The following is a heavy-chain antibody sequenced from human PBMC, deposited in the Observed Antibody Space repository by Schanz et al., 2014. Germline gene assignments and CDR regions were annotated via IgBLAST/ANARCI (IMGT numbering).Heavy chain of an antibody. CDR2: ISGSGGST. CDR3: ARNRGSGGQNWYFDL. Sequence: EVHLLESGGGLVEPGGSLRLSCAASGFTFSSYAMSWVRQAPGKGLEWVSAISGSGGSTYYADSVKGRFTISRDNAKNTLYLQMTSLRADDTAVYYCARNRGSGGQNWYFDLWGRGTLVTVSS. V-gene: IGHV3-23*01. CDR1: GFTFSSYA. D-gene: IGHD1-26*01. J-gene: IGHJ2*01.